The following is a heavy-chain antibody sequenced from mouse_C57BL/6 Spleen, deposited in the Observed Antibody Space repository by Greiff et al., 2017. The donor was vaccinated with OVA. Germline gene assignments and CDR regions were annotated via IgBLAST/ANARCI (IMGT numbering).Heavy chain of an antibody. J-gene: IGHJ3*01. CDR3: ARYYDGSSFAY. Sequence: QVQLQQSGAELMKPGASVKLSCKASGYTFTGYCIEWVKQRPGHCLEWIGEIIPGSGSTNYNEKFKGKATFTVDTSSNTAYMQLRSLTTEDSAIYYCARYYDGSSFAYWGQGTLVTVSA. CDR2: IIPGSGST. CDR1: GYTFTGYC. V-gene: IGHV1-9*01. D-gene: IGHD1-1*01.